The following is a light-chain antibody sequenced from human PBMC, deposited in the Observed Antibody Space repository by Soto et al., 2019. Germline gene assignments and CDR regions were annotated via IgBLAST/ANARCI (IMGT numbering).Light chain of an antibody. Sequence: DIQMTQSPSSLSASVGDRVTITCRASQGISNFLAWYQQKPGKVPKLLISAASTLQSGVPSRFSGSGSGTDFTLTITSLQPEDVATYYCQKYSSVITFGQGTRLEMK. CDR2: AAS. CDR1: QGISNF. J-gene: IGKJ5*01. CDR3: QKYSSVIT. V-gene: IGKV1-27*01.